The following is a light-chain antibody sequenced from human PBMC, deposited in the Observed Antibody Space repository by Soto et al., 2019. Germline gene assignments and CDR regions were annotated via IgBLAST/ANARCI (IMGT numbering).Light chain of an antibody. Sequence: QPVLTQPPSVSGAPGQTVTISCTGSSSNIGAGYDVNWYQQLPGTAPKLLIYGNYYRPSGVPDRFSGSKSGTSASLAITGLQAEDEADYYCQSYDNSLSSDVVFGGGTKVTVL. CDR3: QSYDNSLSSDVV. J-gene: IGLJ2*01. CDR2: GNY. V-gene: IGLV1-40*01. CDR1: SSNIGAGYD.